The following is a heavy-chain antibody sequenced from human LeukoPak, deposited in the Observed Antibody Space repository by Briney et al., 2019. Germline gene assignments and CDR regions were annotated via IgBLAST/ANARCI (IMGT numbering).Heavy chain of an antibody. V-gene: IGHV7-4-1*02. CDR1: GYTFTSYG. D-gene: IGHD5-18*01. J-gene: IGHJ4*02. CDR3: ARASVDTAIDY. Sequence: ASVKVSCKASGYTFTSYGISWVRQAPGQGLEWMGWINTNTGNPTYAQGFTGRFVFSLDTSVSTAYLQISSLKAEDTAVYYCARASVDTAIDYWGQGTLVTVSS. CDR2: INTNTGNP.